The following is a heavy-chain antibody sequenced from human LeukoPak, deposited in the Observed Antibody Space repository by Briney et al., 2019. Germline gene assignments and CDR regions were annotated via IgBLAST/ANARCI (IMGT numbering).Heavy chain of an antibody. CDR3: ARGKEQQLYAFDI. J-gene: IGHJ3*02. CDR2: IWFDGSYK. CDR1: GFTFSNYG. D-gene: IGHD6-13*01. Sequence: GRSLRLSCAASGFTFSNYGMHWVRQAPGKGLEWVGVIWFDGSYKYYADSVKGRFTISRDNSKNTLYLQMNSLSAEDTAVYYCARGKEQQLYAFDIWGQGTMVTVSS. V-gene: IGHV3-33*01.